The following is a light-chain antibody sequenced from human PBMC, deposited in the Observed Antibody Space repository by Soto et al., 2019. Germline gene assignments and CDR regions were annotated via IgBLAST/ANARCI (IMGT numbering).Light chain of an antibody. CDR2: GAS. CDR3: QQRSNWPTIT. Sequence: EILLTQSPATLSLSPGERAALSCEASQSVHNFLAWYQQKPGQAPRLLIYGASTRAAGIPASFSGSGSATDFTLPISSLQPADFAAYYCQQRSNWPTITFGQGTRLEIK. V-gene: IGKV3-11*01. CDR1: QSVHNF. J-gene: IGKJ5*01.